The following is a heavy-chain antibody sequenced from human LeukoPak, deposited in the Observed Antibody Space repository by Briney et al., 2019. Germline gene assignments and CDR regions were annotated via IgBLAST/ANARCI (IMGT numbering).Heavy chain of an antibody. CDR1: GYTFTGHY. J-gene: IGHJ6*03. D-gene: IGHD6-13*01. CDR2: INPNSGGT. V-gene: IGHV1-2*06. Sequence: ASVKVSCKASGYTFTGHYMHWVRQAPGQGLEWMGLINPNSGGTTYAQKFQGRVTMTRDTSISTAYMELYSLRSDDTAVYYCARDPREYSSTWYGGYYMDVWGKGTTVTVSS. CDR3: ARDPREYSSTWYGGYYMDV.